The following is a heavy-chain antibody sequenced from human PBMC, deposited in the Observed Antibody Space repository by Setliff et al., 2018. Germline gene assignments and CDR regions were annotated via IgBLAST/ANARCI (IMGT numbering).Heavy chain of an antibody. CDR3: LRLVRYCTKIACQATSGDEV. V-gene: IGHV1-18*04. D-gene: IGHD2-8*01. CDR1: GYMFKSYG. Sequence: GASVKVSCKASGYMFKSYGINWMRQAPGQGFEWVGWISAYNGKTYSAQKFQDRVTLTTHTSTNMGYLELRDLRSDDTAVYYCLRLVRYCTKIACQATSGDEVWGLGTLVTVSS. J-gene: IGHJ4*02. CDR2: ISAYNGKT.